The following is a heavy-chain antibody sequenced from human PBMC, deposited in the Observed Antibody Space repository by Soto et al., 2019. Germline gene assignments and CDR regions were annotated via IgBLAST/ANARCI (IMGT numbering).Heavy chain of an antibody. J-gene: IGHJ6*02. CDR2: ISAYNGNT. CDR1: GYTFTSYV. Sequence: QVQLVQSGAEVKKPGASVKVSCRASGYTFTSYVISWVRQAPAQGLEWMGWISAYNGNTNFAQKLQGRVTMTTDTSTSTAYMELRSLRSDDTVVYYCARVVATVAGPYGMDVWGQGTTVTVSS. CDR3: ARVVATVAGPYGMDV. V-gene: IGHV1-18*01. D-gene: IGHD6-19*01.